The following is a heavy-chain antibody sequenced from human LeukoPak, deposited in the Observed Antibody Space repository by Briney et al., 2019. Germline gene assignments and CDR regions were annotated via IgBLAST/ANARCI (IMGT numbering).Heavy chain of an antibody. CDR3: ARARYSGSYRPLDY. CDR1: GYTFTIYD. V-gene: IGHV1-8*03. D-gene: IGHD1-26*01. CDR2: MNPNSGNT. Sequence: GASVKLSCKASGYTFTIYDVNWVRQATGQGLEWMGWMNPNSGNTGYAQKFQGRVTITRNTSISTAYMELSSLSSEDTDVYYCARARYSGSYRPLDYWGQGTLVTVSS. J-gene: IGHJ4*02.